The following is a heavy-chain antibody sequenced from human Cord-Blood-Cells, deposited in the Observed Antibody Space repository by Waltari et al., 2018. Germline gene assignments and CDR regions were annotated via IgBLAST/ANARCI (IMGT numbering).Heavy chain of an antibody. CDR1: GGSISSSSYY. D-gene: IGHD2-2*01. Sequence: QLQLQESGPGLVKPSETLSLTCTVSGGSISSSSYYWGWIRQPPGKGLEWIGNIYYSGSTSYNPSLKSRVTISVDTSKNQFSLKLSSVTAADTAVYYCARRGRYCSSTSCYEYAFDIWGQGTMVTVSS. CDR2: IYYSGST. CDR3: ARRGRYCSSTSCYEYAFDI. J-gene: IGHJ3*02. V-gene: IGHV4-39*01.